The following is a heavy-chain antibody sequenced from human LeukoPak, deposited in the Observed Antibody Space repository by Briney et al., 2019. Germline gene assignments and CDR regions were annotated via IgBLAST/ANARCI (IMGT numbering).Heavy chain of an antibody. V-gene: IGHV1-46*01. Sequence: ASVKVSCKASGYTFTSYYMHWVRQAPGQGLEWMGIINPSGGSTSYAQKFQGRVTMTRDTSTSTVYMELSSLRSEDTAVYYCARDRSYGSGSYSNWFDPWGQGTLVTVSS. CDR3: ARDRSYGSGSYSNWFDP. J-gene: IGHJ5*02. CDR2: INPSGGST. D-gene: IGHD3-10*01. CDR1: GYTFTSYY.